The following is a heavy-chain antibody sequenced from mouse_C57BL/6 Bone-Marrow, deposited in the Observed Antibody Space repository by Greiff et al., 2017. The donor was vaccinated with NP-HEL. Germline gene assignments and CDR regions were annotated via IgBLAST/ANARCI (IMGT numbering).Heavy chain of an antibody. V-gene: IGHV1-81*01. Sequence: VKLVESGAELARPGASVKLSCKASGYTFTSYGISWVKQRTGQGLEWIGEIYPRSGNTYYNEKFKGKATLTADKSSSTAYMELRSLTSEDSAVYFCARRTTVVAPFAYWGQGTLVTVSA. CDR1: GYTFTSYG. D-gene: IGHD1-1*01. CDR2: IYPRSGNT. J-gene: IGHJ3*01. CDR3: ARRTTVVAPFAY.